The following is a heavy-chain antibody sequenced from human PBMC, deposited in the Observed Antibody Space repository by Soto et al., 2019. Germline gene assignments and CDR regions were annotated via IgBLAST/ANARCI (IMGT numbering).Heavy chain of an antibody. J-gene: IGHJ6*02. CDR3: AVLGAYCSSTSCHHYGMDV. V-gene: IGHV4-31*03. Sequence: SETLSLTCTVSGGSISSGGYYWSWIRQHPGKGLEWIGYTYYSGSTYYNPSLKRRVTISVDTSKNQFSLKLSSVTAADTAVYYCAVLGAYCSSTSCHHYGMDVWGQGTTVTVSS. CDR1: GGSISSGGYY. CDR2: TYYSGST. D-gene: IGHD2-2*01.